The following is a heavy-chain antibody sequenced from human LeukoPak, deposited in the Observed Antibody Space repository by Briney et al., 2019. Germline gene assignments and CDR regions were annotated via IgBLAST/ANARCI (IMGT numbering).Heavy chain of an antibody. CDR1: GFTFSSYG. CDR3: ARGGSSSSGVDY. D-gene: IGHD6-6*01. J-gene: IGHJ4*02. Sequence: GKSLRLSCAASGFTFSSYGMHWVRQAPGKGLEWVSVIYSGGSTYYADSVKGRFTISRHNSKNTLYLQMNSLRAEDTAVYYCARGGSSSSGVDYWGQGTLVTVSS. V-gene: IGHV3-NL1*01. CDR2: IYSGGST.